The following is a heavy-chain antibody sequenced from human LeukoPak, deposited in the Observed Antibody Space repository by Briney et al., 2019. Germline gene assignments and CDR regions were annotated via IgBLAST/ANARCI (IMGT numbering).Heavy chain of an antibody. CDR2: ISYDGSNK. CDR1: GFTFSSYA. D-gene: IGHD5-12*01. CDR3: ARDDRVVATNNYYMDV. Sequence: GGSLRLSCAASGFTFSSYAMHWVRQAPGKGLEWVAVISYDGSNKYYADSVKGRFTISRDNSKNTLYLQMNSLRAEDTAVYYCARDDRVVATNNYYMDVWGKGTTVTVSS. J-gene: IGHJ6*03. V-gene: IGHV3-30*01.